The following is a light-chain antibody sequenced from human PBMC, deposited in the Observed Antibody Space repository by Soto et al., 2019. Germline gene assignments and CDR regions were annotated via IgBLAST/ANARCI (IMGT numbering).Light chain of an antibody. Sequence: EIVMTQSPATLSVSPGEGATLSCKASQNVYNNLAWYQQRPGQPPRLLIHDASTRATGISARFSGSGYGTEFTLTISSLQSEDFAVYFCQQCRNWPLTFGGGTKVEI. V-gene: IGKV3-15*01. CDR3: QQCRNWPLT. J-gene: IGKJ4*01. CDR2: DAS. CDR1: QNVYNN.